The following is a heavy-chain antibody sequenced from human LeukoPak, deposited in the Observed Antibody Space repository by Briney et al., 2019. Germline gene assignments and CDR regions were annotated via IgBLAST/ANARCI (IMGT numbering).Heavy chain of an antibody. Sequence: EASVTVSCKTSGGTFGNDAVSWVRQAPGQGPEWMGRIIPHLDIVIYAEKFQGRLTITADTSTSTAYMELSSLRSEDTAVYYCATGGSHCNNNNCYSSYFFDLWGQGTLVTVSS. CDR2: IIPHLDIV. J-gene: IGHJ4*02. V-gene: IGHV1-69*04. CDR1: GGTFGNDA. D-gene: IGHD2/OR15-2a*01. CDR3: ATGGSHCNNNNCYSSYFFDL.